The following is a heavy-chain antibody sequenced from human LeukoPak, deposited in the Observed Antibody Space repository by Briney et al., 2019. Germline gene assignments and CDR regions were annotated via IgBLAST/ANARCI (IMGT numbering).Heavy chain of an antibody. J-gene: IGHJ4*02. CDR3: ARGVSWTFDN. V-gene: IGHV3-7*04. CDR2: IKQDGSEK. Sequence: GGSLRLSCAASGFTFSSYWMSWVRRAPGKGLEWVANIKQDGSEKYYVDSVKGRFAVFRDNAKNSLSLQMSILRLEDTAVYYCARGVSWTFDNWGRGALVIVSS. D-gene: IGHD6-13*01. CDR1: GFTFSSYW.